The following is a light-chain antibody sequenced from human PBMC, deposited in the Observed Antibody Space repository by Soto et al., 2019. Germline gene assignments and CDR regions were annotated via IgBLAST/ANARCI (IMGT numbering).Light chain of an antibody. J-gene: IGKJ5*01. CDR3: MQSTQLPPT. V-gene: IGKV2D-29*02. Sequence: DIVMTQTPLSLPVAPGQPASISCNSXQSLLHITGETFLFWYLQKPGQSPQLLIYEVSTRVSGVPDRFSGSGSGTDFTLEISRVETDDVGIYYCMQSTQLPPTFGQGTRLEIK. CDR1: QSLLHITGETF. CDR2: EVS.